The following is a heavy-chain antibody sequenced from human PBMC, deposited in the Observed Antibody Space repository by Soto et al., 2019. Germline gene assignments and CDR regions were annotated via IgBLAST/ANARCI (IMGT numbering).Heavy chain of an antibody. D-gene: IGHD3-3*01. Sequence: GGSLRLSCAASGFTFSSYWMHWVRQAPGKGLVWVSRINSDGSSTSYADSVKGRFTISRDNAKNTLYLQMNSLRAEDMAVYYCARVGRLSITIFGVVIIARDAFDIWGQGTMVTVSS. CDR3: ARVGRLSITIFGVVIIARDAFDI. CDR2: INSDGSST. J-gene: IGHJ3*02. CDR1: GFTFSSYW. V-gene: IGHV3-74*01.